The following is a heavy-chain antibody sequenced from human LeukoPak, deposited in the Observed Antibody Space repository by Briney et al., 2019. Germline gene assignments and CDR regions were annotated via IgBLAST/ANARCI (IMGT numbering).Heavy chain of an antibody. J-gene: IGHJ6*03. D-gene: IGHD6-13*01. Sequence: ASVKVSCKASGYTFTSYGISWVRQAPGQRLEWMGWISAYNGNTNYAQKLQGRVTMTTDTSTSTAYMELRSLRSDDTAVYYCARDLRRIAASRGIYYYYYMDVWGKGTTVTVSS. V-gene: IGHV1-18*01. CDR1: GYTFTSYG. CDR2: ISAYNGNT. CDR3: ARDLRRIAASRGIYYYYYMDV.